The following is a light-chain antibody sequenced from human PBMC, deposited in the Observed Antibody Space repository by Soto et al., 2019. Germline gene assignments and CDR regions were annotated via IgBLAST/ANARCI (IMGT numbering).Light chain of an antibody. V-gene: IGKV1-5*01. J-gene: IGKJ1*01. CDR1: QSVSNW. Sequence: DIPMTQSPSTLSASLGDRVTITCRASQSVSNWLAWYQQKPGKAPKLLIYDASNLESGVPSRFSGSGSGTEFILTISSLQPDDFASYYCQEYSTYSHTFGQGTKVEIK. CDR3: QEYSTYSHT. CDR2: DAS.